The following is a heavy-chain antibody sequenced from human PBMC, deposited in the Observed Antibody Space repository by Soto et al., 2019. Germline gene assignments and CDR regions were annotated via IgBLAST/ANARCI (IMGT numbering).Heavy chain of an antibody. V-gene: IGHV1-24*01. Sequence: GASVKVSCKVSGHPISELSMHWVRQAPGKGLEWMGGYVAEEAETVYAQKFQGRVTMTADTSADTAYLELSSLRSEDTAVYYCVTGEYYSSSYKPPAFDCWGQGALVTVSS. D-gene: IGHD3-22*01. CDR2: YVAEEAET. CDR1: GHPISELS. CDR3: VTGEYYSSSYKPPAFDC. J-gene: IGHJ4*02.